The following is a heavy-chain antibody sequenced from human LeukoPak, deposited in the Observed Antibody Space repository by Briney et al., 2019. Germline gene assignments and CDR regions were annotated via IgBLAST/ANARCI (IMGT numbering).Heavy chain of an antibody. CDR1: GVSLSIYN. D-gene: IGHD3-9*01. J-gene: IGHJ6*03. CDR2: ISYSGST. V-gene: IGHV4-59*08. CDR3: ASTGRYFDPGYYYYMDV. Sequence: SQTLSLTCTVSGVSLSIYNSSCIRHPPGKGLGSIWYISYSGSTNYNPSLKSRVTISVDTSKNQFSLKLSSVTAADTAVYYCASTGRYFDPGYYYYMDVWGKGTTVTVSS.